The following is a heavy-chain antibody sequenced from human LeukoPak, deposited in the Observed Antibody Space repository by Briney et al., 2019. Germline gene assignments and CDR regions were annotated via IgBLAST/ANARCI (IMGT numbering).Heavy chain of an antibody. CDR1: GGSFSDYY. Sequence: PSETLSLTCAVSGGSFSDYYWTWIRQPPGKGLEWIGEINQSGSTSYNPSLKSRVTISIDTSKNQFSLQLSSVTAADTAVYYCARSVVTLYWYFDLWGRGTLVTVSS. CDR3: ARSVVTLYWYFDL. CDR2: INQSGST. J-gene: IGHJ2*01. D-gene: IGHD4-23*01. V-gene: IGHV4-34*01.